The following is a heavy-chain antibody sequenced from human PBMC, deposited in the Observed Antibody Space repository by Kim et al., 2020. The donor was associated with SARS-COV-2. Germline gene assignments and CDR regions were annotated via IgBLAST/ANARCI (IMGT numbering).Heavy chain of an antibody. CDR1: GGSLTSYSYY. D-gene: IGHD1-26*01. CDR2: VHASGRT. J-gene: IGHJ4*02. V-gene: IGHV4-4*07. Sequence: SETLSLICTVSGGSLTSYSYYWSWIRQSAGKGLEWIGRVHASGRTNYNPSLKSRLTLSLDTSNHQMSIKLSSVTAADTAMYYCARQVPSADRRFDYWGQGILVTVSS. CDR3: ARQVPSADRRFDY.